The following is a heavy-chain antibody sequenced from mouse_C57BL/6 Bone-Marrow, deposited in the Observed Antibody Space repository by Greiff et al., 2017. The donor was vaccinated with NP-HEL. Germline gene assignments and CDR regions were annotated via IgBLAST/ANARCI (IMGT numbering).Heavy chain of an antibody. Sequence: VKLMESGPGLVQPSQSLSITCTVSGFSLNSYGVHWVRQSPGKGLEWLGVIWRGGSTDYNAAFMSRLSITKDNSKSQVFFKMNSLQADDTAIYYCATTDITGTLFFDYWGKGTTLTVSS. CDR1: GFSLNSYG. D-gene: IGHD4-1*01. J-gene: IGHJ2*01. CDR2: IWRGGST. CDR3: ATTDITGTLFFDY. V-gene: IGHV2-5*01.